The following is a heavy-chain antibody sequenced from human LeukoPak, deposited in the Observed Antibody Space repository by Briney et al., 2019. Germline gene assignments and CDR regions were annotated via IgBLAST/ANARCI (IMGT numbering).Heavy chain of an antibody. V-gene: IGHV4-34*01. Sequence: PSETLSLTCAVYGGSFSGYYWSWIRQPPGKGLEWIGEINHSGSTNYNPSLKSRVTISVDTSKNQSSLKLSSVTAADTAVYYCARGGVAGTLKTEFDYWGQGTLVTVSS. J-gene: IGHJ4*02. CDR3: ARGGVAGTLKTEFDY. D-gene: IGHD6-19*01. CDR1: GGSFSGYY. CDR2: INHSGST.